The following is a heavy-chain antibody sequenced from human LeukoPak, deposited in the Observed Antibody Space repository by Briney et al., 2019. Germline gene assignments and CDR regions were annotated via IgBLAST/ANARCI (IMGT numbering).Heavy chain of an antibody. J-gene: IGHJ6*02. CDR2: IKQDGSEK. CDR3: ARNNGMDV. V-gene: IGHV3-7*03. Sequence: PGGSLRLSCADSGFTFSNYGMSWVRQAPGKGLEWVASIKQDGSEKFYVDSVKGRFTISKDNAKNSLYLQMNSLRAEDTALYHCARNNGMDVWGQGTTVIVSS. CDR1: GFTFSNYG.